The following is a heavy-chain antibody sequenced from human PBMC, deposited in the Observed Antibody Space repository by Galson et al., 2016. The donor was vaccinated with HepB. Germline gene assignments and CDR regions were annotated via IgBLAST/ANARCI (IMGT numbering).Heavy chain of an antibody. CDR3: AKEHSRHGNPYFDY. J-gene: IGHJ4*02. Sequence: SLRLSCAASGFTFSNYAMSWVRRAPGKGLEWVSGLSDSGSAAYYADSVKGRFTISRDNSKNTLSLQMDSLGVEDTAVYYCAKEHSRHGNPYFDYWGQGTLSPSPQ. V-gene: IGHV3-23*01. CDR1: GFTFSNYA. D-gene: IGHD1-14*01. CDR2: LSDSGSAA.